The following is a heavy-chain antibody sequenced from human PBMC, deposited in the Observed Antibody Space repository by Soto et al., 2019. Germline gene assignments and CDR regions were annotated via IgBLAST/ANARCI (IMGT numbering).Heavy chain of an antibody. CDR2: IYYSGST. D-gene: IGHD6-19*01. J-gene: IGHJ4*02. Sequence: SETLSLTCTVSGGSISSYYWSWIRQPPGKGLEWIGYIYYSGSTNYNPSLKSRVTISVDTSKNQFSLKLSSVTAADTAVYYCATSFPYSSGWNSLDDWGQGTLVTVSS. V-gene: IGHV4-59*01. CDR1: GGSISSYY. CDR3: ATSFPYSSGWNSLDD.